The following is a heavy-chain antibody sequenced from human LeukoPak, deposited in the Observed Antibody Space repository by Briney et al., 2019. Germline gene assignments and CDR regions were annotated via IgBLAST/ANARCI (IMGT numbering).Heavy chain of an antibody. CDR1: GFIFSNYA. CDR2: ISGSGDTT. V-gene: IGHV3-23*01. Sequence: PGGSLRLSCATSGFIFSNYAVNWVRQAPGKGLEWVSIISGSGDTTYYADSVKGRFTISRDNAKNSLYLQMNSLRVEDTAIYYCARDPYNGAYSEGYYYYYMDVWGKGTTVTVSS. CDR3: ARDPYNGAYSEGYYYYYMDV. D-gene: IGHD1-1*01. J-gene: IGHJ6*03.